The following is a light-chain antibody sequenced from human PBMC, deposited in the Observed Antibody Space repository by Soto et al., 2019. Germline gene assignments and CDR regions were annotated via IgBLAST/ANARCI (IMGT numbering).Light chain of an antibody. J-gene: IGLJ2*01. CDR1: KIGTKS. CDR3: QVWDSSTDQNVV. Sequence: SYELPQPPSVSVAPGQTARITCGGTKIGTKSVHWYQQKPGQAPVLVVFDDSDRPSGIPERFSGSNSGNTATLTISRVEAGDEADYYCQVWDSSTDQNVVFGGGTKLTVL. CDR2: DDS. V-gene: IGLV3-21*02.